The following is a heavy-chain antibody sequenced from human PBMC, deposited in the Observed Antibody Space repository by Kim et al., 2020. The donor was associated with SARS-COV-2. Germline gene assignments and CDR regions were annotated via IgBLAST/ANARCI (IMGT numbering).Heavy chain of an antibody. D-gene: IGHD6-13*01. CDR2: INHSGST. V-gene: IGHV4-34*01. CDR3: ARGPRGSSSSRGARIDY. Sequence: SETLSLTCAVYGGSFSGYYWSWIRQPPGKGLEWIGEINHSGSTNYNPSLKSRVTISVDTSKNQFSLKLSSVTAADTAVYYCARGPRGSSSSRGARIDYWGQGTLVTVSS. J-gene: IGHJ4*02. CDR1: GGSFSGYY.